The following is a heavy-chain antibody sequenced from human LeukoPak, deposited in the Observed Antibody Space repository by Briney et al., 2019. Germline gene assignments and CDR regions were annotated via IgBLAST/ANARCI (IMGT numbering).Heavy chain of an antibody. V-gene: IGHV4-59*01. CDR2: IYYSGST. D-gene: IGHD3-3*01. Sequence: SETLSLTCAVYGGSFSGYYWSWIRQPPGKGLEWIGYIYYSGSTNYNPSLKSRVTISVDTSKNQFSLKLSSVTAADTAVYYCARGPHRGYDFWSGYYEFDYWGQGTLVTVSS. J-gene: IGHJ4*02. CDR1: GGSFSGYY. CDR3: ARGPHRGYDFWSGYYEFDY.